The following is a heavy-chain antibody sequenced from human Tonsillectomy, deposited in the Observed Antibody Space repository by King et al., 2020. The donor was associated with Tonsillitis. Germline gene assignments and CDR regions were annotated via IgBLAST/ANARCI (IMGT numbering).Heavy chain of an antibody. J-gene: IGHJ5*02. CDR2: NYYSGST. V-gene: IGHV4-59*01. Sequence: VQLQESGPGLVKPSETLSLTCTVSGGFISSYYWSWIRPPPGKGLEWIGNNYYSGSTNYNPSLKSRVTISVDTSKNQFSLKLSSVTAADTAVYYCARGIGSYGKYTWFDPWGQGTLDSVST. CDR3: ARGIGSYGKYTWFDP. D-gene: IGHD1-26*01. CDR1: GGFISSYY.